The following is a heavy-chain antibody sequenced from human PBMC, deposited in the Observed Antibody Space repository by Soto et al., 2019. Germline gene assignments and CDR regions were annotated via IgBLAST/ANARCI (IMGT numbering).Heavy chain of an antibody. CDR1: EFTFSGYS. Sequence: GGSLRLSCAASEFTFSGYSMNWVRQAAGKGLEWVSYISSSTSTIYYADSVEGRFTVSRDNAKNSLYLQMNSLRDEDTAVYYCALPGYYGYDYWGQGTLVTVSS. CDR2: ISSSTSTI. J-gene: IGHJ4*02. D-gene: IGHD3-3*01. V-gene: IGHV3-48*02. CDR3: ALPGYYGYDY.